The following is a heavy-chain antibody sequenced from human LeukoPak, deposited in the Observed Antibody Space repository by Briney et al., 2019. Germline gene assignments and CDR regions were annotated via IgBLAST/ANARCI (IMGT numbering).Heavy chain of an antibody. J-gene: IGHJ3*02. Sequence: GASVKVSCKASGYTFTGYYMHWVRQAPGQGLEWMGWINPNSGGTNYAQKFQGRVTMTRDTSISTAYMELSRLRSDDTVVYYCARTLNRDDAFDIWGQGTMVTVSS. CDR1: GYTFTGYY. V-gene: IGHV1-2*02. CDR2: INPNSGGT. D-gene: IGHD1-14*01. CDR3: ARTLNRDDAFDI.